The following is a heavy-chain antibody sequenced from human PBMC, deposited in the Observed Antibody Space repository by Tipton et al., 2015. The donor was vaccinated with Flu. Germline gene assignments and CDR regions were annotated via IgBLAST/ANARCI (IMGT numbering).Heavy chain of an antibody. J-gene: IGHJ4*02. Sequence: TLSLTCTVSGGSISSSSYYWGWIRQPPGKGLEWIGSIYYSGSTYYNPSLKSRVTISVDTSKNQFSLKLSSVTAADTAVYYCARDRDDILTGDYDLPSHYFDYWGQGTLVTVSS. CDR1: GGSISSSSYY. CDR2: IYYSGST. V-gene: IGHV4-39*07. D-gene: IGHD3-9*01. CDR3: ARDRDDILTGDYDLPSHYFDY.